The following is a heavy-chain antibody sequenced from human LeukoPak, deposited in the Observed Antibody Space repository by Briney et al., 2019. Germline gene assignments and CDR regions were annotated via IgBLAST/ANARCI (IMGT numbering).Heavy chain of an antibody. CDR2: IWYDGSNK. J-gene: IGHJ4*02. Sequence: GGSLRLSCAASGFTFSSYGMHWVRQAPGKGLEWVAVIWYDGSNKYYAGSVKGRFTISRDNSKNTLYLQMNSLRAEDTAVYYCARESSGWSVDYWGQGTLVTVSS. D-gene: IGHD6-19*01. CDR1: GFTFSSYG. V-gene: IGHV3-33*01. CDR3: ARESSGWSVDY.